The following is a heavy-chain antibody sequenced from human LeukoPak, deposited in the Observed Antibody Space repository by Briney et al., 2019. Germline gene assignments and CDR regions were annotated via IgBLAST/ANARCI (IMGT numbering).Heavy chain of an antibody. D-gene: IGHD5-24*01. CDR3: ARTMAGTAEMAENFDY. J-gene: IGHJ4*02. V-gene: IGHV1-69*01. CDR1: GGTFSSYT. Sequence: GSSVKVSCKASGGTFSSYTISWVRQAPGQGLEWMGGIIPIFGTANYAQKFQGRVTITADESTSTAYMELSSLRSEDTAVYYCARTMAGTAEMAENFDYWGQGTLVTVSS. CDR2: IIPIFGTA.